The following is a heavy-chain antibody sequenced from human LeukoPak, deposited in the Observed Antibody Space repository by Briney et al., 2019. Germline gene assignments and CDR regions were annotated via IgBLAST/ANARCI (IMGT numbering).Heavy chain of an antibody. Sequence: GGSLRPSCAASGSTFSTYSMNWARQAPGKWLEWVSSISRSSSYMYSAASAKVRLPIPRDSAKNSQYLQMHGLRAEDTAVYYCARASTVTESDEFDYWGQGALVTVSS. CDR1: GSTFSTYS. J-gene: IGHJ4*02. CDR2: ISRSSSYM. V-gene: IGHV3-21*01. D-gene: IGHD4-17*01. CDR3: ARASTVTESDEFDY.